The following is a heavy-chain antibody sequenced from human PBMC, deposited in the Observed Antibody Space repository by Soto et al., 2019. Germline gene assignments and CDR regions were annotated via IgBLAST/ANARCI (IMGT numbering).Heavy chain of an antibody. CDR1: GFTFNNYA. CDR3: AKDLGLGVIAGYPHDC. Sequence: DVQLLDSGGGWVQPGGSLRLSCAASGFTFNNYAMSWVRQAPGKGLEWVSTISVSGANTYYAESVKGRFTISRDDSKNTLYLKMNSLGAEDTAVYYCAKDLGLGVIAGYPHDCWGQGTLVTVSS. CDR2: ISVSGANT. D-gene: IGHD3-9*01. J-gene: IGHJ4*02. V-gene: IGHV3-23*01.